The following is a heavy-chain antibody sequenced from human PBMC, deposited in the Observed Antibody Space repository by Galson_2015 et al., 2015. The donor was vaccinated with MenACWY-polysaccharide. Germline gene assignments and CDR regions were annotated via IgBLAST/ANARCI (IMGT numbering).Heavy chain of an antibody. V-gene: IGHV3-30*03. CDR3: ARESSRIVFHAFDI. J-gene: IGHJ3*02. D-gene: IGHD6-19*01. CDR1: GFNFSDHY. CDR2: IQNVGSPK. Sequence: LRLSCAASGFNFSDHYMHWVRQAPGKGLEWVALIQNVGSPKAYADSVKGRFTISRDNSKNTLYLEMNSLRAEDTAVYYCARESSRIVFHAFDIWGQGTMVTVSS.